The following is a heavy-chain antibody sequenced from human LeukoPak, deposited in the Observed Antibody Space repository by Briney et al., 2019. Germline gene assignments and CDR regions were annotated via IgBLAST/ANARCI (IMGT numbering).Heavy chain of an antibody. Sequence: GGSLRLSCAASGFTFSGYSMNWVRQAPGKGLEWVSYISSSSSTIYYADSVKGRFTISRDNAKNSLYLQTNSLRAEDTAVYYCARDRAGLDTSGDAFDIWGQGTMVTVSS. CDR3: ARDRAGLDTSGDAFDI. CDR1: GFTFSGYS. D-gene: IGHD3/OR15-3a*01. V-gene: IGHV3-48*01. J-gene: IGHJ3*02. CDR2: ISSSSSTI.